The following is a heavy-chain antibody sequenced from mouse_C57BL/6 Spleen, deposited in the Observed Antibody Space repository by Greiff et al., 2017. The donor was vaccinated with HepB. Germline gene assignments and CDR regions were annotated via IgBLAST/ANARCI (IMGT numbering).Heavy chain of an antibody. CDR1: GFTFSDYY. CDR2: INYDGSST. V-gene: IGHV5-16*01. Sequence: EVQLVESEGGLVQPGSSMKLSCTASGFTFSDYYMAWVRQVPEKGLEWVANINYDGSSTYYLDSLKSRFIISRDNAKNILYLQMSSLKSEDTATYYCARERGFPGFFDVWGTGTTVTVSS. J-gene: IGHJ1*03. CDR3: ARERGFPGFFDV.